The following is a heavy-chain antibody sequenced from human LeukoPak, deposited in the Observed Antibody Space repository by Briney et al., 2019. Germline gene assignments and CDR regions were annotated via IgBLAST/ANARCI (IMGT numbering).Heavy chain of an antibody. V-gene: IGHV1-24*01. J-gene: IGHJ3*02. CDR1: GDTLSEFS. D-gene: IGHD3-16*01. CDR3: ATWGSGIKLHVFDI. Sequence: VASVKVSCKVSGDTLSEFSMQWVRQAPGKGFEWMGGFDPEYGETIYAQKFQGRVTMTEDTSADIAYMELSSLRSEDTAVYYCATWGSGIKLHVFDIWGQGTMVIVSS. CDR2: FDPEYGET.